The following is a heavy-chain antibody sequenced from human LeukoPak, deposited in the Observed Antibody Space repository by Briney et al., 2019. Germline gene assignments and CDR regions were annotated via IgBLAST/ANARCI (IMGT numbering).Heavy chain of an antibody. CDR3: ARWYYDFWSGYYHWFDP. CDR1: GYTFSNYG. Sequence: SVKVSCKASGYTFSNYGISWVRQAPGHGLEWMGGIIPIFGTANYAQKFRGRVTITADESTSTAYMELSSLRSEDTAVYYCARWYYDFWSGYYHWFDPWGRGTLVTVSS. V-gene: IGHV1-69*13. J-gene: IGHJ5*02. CDR2: IIPIFGTA. D-gene: IGHD3-3*01.